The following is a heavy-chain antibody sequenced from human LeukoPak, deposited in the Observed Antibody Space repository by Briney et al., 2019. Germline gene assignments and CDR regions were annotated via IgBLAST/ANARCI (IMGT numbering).Heavy chain of an antibody. CDR3: ARGPRGSNSYGLDV. D-gene: IGHD1-1*01. CDR2: INHSGST. V-gene: IGHV4-34*01. CDR1: GGSFSGYY. Sequence: SETLSLTCAAHGGSFSGYYWSWIRQPPGKGLEWIGEINHSGSTNYNPSLKSRVTISVDTSKNQSCLKLSSVPAADTAVYYCARGPRGSNSYGLDVWGQGTTVTVSS. J-gene: IGHJ6*02.